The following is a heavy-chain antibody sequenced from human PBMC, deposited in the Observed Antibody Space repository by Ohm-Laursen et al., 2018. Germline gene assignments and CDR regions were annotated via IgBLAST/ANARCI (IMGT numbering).Heavy chain of an antibody. Sequence: SETLSLTCSVSGGSISSGYYWGWIRQPPGKGLEWIGTIYHSGSTNYNPSLKSRVTISVDTSKNQFSLKLSSVTAADTAVYYCARAQNTMVRGVIPRPNWFDPWGHGTLVTVSS. D-gene: IGHD3-10*01. CDR1: GGSISSGYY. CDR3: ARAQNTMVRGVIPRPNWFDP. J-gene: IGHJ5*02. V-gene: IGHV4-38-2*02. CDR2: IYHSGST.